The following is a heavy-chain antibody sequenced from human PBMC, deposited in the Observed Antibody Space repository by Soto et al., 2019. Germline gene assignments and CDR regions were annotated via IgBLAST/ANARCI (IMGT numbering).Heavy chain of an antibody. J-gene: IGHJ5*02. V-gene: IGHV4-59*01. D-gene: IGHD2-2*01. CDR1: GGSISSYY. CDR2: IYYSGST. Sequence: KPSETLSLTCTVSGGSISSYYWSWIRQPPGKGLEWIGYIYYSGSTNYNPSLKSRVTISVDTSKNQFSLKLSSVTAADTAVYYCARVRYCSSTSCPSWFEPCGQGTLVTVSS. CDR3: ARVRYCSSTSCPSWFEP.